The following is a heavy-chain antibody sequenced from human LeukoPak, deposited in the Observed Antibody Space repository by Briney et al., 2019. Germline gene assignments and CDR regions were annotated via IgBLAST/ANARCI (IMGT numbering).Heavy chain of an antibody. V-gene: IGHV1-3*01. CDR3: ARDSGSGNNDY. J-gene: IGHJ4*02. CDR2: ISASNGNT. Sequence: ASVKVSCKASGYTFTSYAIHWVRQAPGQRLEWMGWISASNGNTKYSQNFQGRVTFISNTSATTASMELSSLRSEDAAVYYCARDSGSGNNDYWGQGTLVTVSS. CDR1: GYTFTSYA. D-gene: IGHD1-26*01.